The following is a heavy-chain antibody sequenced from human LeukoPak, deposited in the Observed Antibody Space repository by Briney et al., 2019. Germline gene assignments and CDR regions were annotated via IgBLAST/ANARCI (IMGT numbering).Heavy chain of an antibody. CDR1: GFTFSSYG. CDR2: IRYDGSNK. D-gene: IGHD6-13*01. Sequence: GGSLRLSCAASGFTFSSYGMHWVRQAPGKGLEWVAFIRYDGSNKYYADSVKGRFTISRDNSKNTLYLQMNSLRAEDTAVYYCAKDPPKGQQQLVLGYWGQGTLVTVSS. CDR3: AKDPPKGQQQLVLGY. V-gene: IGHV3-30*02. J-gene: IGHJ4*02.